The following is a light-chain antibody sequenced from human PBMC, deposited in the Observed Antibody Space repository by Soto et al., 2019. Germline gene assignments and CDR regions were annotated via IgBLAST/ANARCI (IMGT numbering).Light chain of an antibody. V-gene: IGKV3-15*01. CDR2: GPS. Sequence: EIGLTQSPGTLSMSPGERATLSCRASQSVRNDYLAWDQQKPGQAPRLVIYGPSTRATGIPVRFSGSGSGTELTLTISSLQSEDFAVYYCQPYNHWPTGTFGPGTKVDIK. CDR1: QSVRND. CDR3: QPYNHWPTGT. J-gene: IGKJ3*01.